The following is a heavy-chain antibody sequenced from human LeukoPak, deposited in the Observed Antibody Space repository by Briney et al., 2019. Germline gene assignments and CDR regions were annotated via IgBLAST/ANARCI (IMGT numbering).Heavy chain of an antibody. J-gene: IGHJ3*02. CDR1: GGSISSSSYY. CDR3: ARAGLGYCSGGSCYSAFDI. Sequence: SETLSLTCTVSGGSISSSSYYWGWIRQPPGKGLEWIGSIYYSGSTYYNPSLKSRVTISVDTSKNQFSLKLSSVTAADTAVYYCARAGLGYCSGGSCYSAFDIWGQGTMVTVSS. CDR2: IYYSGST. V-gene: IGHV4-39*07. D-gene: IGHD2-15*01.